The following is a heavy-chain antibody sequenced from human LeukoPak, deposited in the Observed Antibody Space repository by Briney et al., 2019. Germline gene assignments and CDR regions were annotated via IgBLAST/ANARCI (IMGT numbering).Heavy chain of an antibody. CDR2: ISGSGGST. CDR1: GFTFSSYA. D-gene: IGHD3-22*01. J-gene: IGHJ4*02. Sequence: GGSLRLSCAASGFTFSSYAMSWVRQAPGKGLEWFSAISGSGGSTYYADSVKGRFTISRDNSKNTLYLQMNSLRAEDTAVYYCAKGSEYYYDSSGYYHYWGQGTLVTVSS. V-gene: IGHV3-23*01. CDR3: AKGSEYYYDSSGYYHY.